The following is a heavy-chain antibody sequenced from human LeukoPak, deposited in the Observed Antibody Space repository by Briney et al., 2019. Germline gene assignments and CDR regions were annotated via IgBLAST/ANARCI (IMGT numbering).Heavy chain of an antibody. V-gene: IGHV3-23*01. CDR3: AKTYDSSGYSLYYYYYYMDV. J-gene: IGHJ6*03. CDR2: ISGSGGST. Sequence: GGSLRLSCAASGFTFSSYAMSWVRQAPGKGLEWVSAISGSGGSTYYADSVKGRFTISRDNSKNTLYLQMNSLRAEDTAVYYCAKTYDSSGYSLYYYYYYMDVWGKGTTVTVSS. CDR1: GFTFSSYA. D-gene: IGHD3-22*01.